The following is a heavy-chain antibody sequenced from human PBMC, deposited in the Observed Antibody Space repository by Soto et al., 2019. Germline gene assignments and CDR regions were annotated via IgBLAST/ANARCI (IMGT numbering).Heavy chain of an antibody. Sequence: EVQVVESGGGLVQPGRSLRLSCAASGFSFDDYDMHWVRQAPGKGLEWVSGISWNSGTIGYADSVKGRFTISRDNAKNSLYMQRNSLRAADTALYYCAKSAGGTANGMGVWGQGTTVTAYS. CDR2: ISWNSGTI. D-gene: IGHD1-7*01. CDR1: GFSFDDYD. J-gene: IGHJ6*02. V-gene: IGHV3-9*01. CDR3: AKSAGGTANGMGV.